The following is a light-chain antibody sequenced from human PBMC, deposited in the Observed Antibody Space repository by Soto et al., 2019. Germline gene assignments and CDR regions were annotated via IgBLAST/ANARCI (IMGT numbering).Light chain of an antibody. Sequence: QSVLTQPPSASGSPGQSVTISCTGTSSDVGGYYYVSWYQHHPGKAPKLLIYEVSKRPSGVPHRFSGSKSGNTASLTVSGLQAEDEADYYCSPYAGSNVYVFGTGTKVTVL. J-gene: IGLJ1*01. CDR1: SSDVGGYYY. CDR3: SPYAGSNVYV. V-gene: IGLV2-8*01. CDR2: EVS.